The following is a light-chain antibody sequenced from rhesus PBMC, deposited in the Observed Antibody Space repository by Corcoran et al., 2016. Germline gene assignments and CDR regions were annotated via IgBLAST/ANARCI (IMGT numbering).Light chain of an antibody. CDR1: QSISSW. CDR3: LQYNSSPWT. V-gene: IGKV1-22*01. Sequence: DIQMTQSPSSLSASVGDTVTITCRASQSISSWLDWYQQKPGKAPKLLIYKASSLQSGVTSRFSGSGSRTDFTLTISSLQPEDFATDYCLQYNSSPWTFGQGTKVEIK. CDR2: KAS. J-gene: IGKJ1*01.